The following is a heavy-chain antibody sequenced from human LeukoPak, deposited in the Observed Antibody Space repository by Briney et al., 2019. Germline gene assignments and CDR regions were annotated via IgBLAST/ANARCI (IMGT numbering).Heavy chain of an antibody. V-gene: IGHV3-30*18. CDR1: GFTFSTHG. CDR2: ILYDGSNR. Sequence: GRSLRLSCEASGFTFSTHGMHWVRQAPGKGLEWVAGILYDGSNRSYGDSVKGRFTISRDNSKNTLYLQMNSLRAEDTAVYYCAKESGYCSGGSCYGIDYWGQGTLVTVSS. CDR3: AKESGYCSGGSCYGIDY. D-gene: IGHD2-15*01. J-gene: IGHJ4*02.